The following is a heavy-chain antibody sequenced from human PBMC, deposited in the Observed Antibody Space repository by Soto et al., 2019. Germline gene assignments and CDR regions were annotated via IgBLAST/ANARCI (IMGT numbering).Heavy chain of an antibody. CDR3: LSPLQWLLSN. V-gene: IGHV3-23*01. J-gene: IGHJ4*02. D-gene: IGHD6-19*01. CDR2: ISGSGGST. CDR1: GFDFSSHA. Sequence: PGGSMRPYYLGSGFDFSSHAMRWVRQAPGKGLEWVSAISGSGGSTYYADSVKGRFTISRDNSKNTLYLQMNSLRAEDTAVYYRLSPLQWLLSNWGQGTLVTVSS.